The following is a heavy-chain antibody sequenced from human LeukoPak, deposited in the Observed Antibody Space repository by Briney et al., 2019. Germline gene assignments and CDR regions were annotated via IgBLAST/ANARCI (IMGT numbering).Heavy chain of an antibody. J-gene: IGHJ4*02. CDR2: ISYDGSNK. Sequence: GGSLRLSCAASGFTFSSYAMHWVRQAPGKGLEWVAVISYDGSNKYYADSVKGRFTISRDNAKNSLYLQMNSLRAEDTAVYYCARVDYYGSGSFDYWGQGTLVTVSS. CDR3: ARVDYYGSGSFDY. D-gene: IGHD3-10*01. V-gene: IGHV3-30*04. CDR1: GFTFSSYA.